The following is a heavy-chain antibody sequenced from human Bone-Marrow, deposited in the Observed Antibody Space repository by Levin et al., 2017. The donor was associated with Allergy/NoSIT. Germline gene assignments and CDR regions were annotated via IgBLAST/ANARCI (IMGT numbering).Heavy chain of an antibody. CDR2: INSDGDLI. CDR1: GFTLSSYW. Sequence: PGGSLRLSCVASGFTLSSYWMYWVRQAPGKGPVLVSRINSDGDLINYGDSVKGRFTMSRDNAKNVVFLQMNSLGAEDTAIYYCARASVDNYQHGMDVWGQGATVTVSS. CDR3: ARASVDNYQHGMDV. D-gene: IGHD5-24*01. J-gene: IGHJ6*02. V-gene: IGHV3-74*01.